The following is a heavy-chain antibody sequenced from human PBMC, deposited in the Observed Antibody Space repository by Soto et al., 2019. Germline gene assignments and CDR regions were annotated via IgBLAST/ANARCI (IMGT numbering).Heavy chain of an antibody. CDR2: ISAYNGNT. V-gene: IGHV1-18*01. Sequence: QVQLVQSGAEVKKPGASVKVSCKASGYTFTSYGISWVRQAPGQGLEWMGWISAYNGNTNYAQKLQGRVTMTTDTSTSTAYMELRSLRSGDTAVYYCARSDCSGGSCYSYYFDYWGQGTLVTVSS. CDR1: GYTFTSYG. J-gene: IGHJ4*02. D-gene: IGHD2-15*01. CDR3: ARSDCSGGSCYSYYFDY.